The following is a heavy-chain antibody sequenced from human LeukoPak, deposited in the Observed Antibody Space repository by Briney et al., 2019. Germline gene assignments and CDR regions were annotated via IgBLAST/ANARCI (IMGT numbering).Heavy chain of an antibody. V-gene: IGHV3-23*01. CDR1: GFTFGDYA. CDR2: ISGSGGST. CDR3: AKDPEIDAFDI. Sequence: PGGSLRLSCTASGFTFGDYAMSWFRQAPGKGLEWVSAISGSGGSTYYADSVKGRFTISRDNSKNTLYLQMNSLRAEDTAVYYCAKDPEIDAFDIWGQGTMVTVSS. D-gene: IGHD1-14*01. J-gene: IGHJ3*02.